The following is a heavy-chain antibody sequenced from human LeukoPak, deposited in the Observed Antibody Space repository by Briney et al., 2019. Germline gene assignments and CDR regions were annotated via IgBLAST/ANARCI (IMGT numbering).Heavy chain of an antibody. CDR2: IIPIFGTA. D-gene: IGHD6-19*01. CDR3: ARDIHSSGWRDWYFDL. Sequence: GSSVKVSCKASGGTFSSYAISWVRQAPGQGLEWMGGIIPIFGTANYAQKFQGRVTITTDKSTSTAYMELSSLRSEDTAVYYCARDIHSSGWRDWYFDLWGRGTLFTVSS. CDR1: GGTFSSYA. J-gene: IGHJ2*01. V-gene: IGHV1-69*05.